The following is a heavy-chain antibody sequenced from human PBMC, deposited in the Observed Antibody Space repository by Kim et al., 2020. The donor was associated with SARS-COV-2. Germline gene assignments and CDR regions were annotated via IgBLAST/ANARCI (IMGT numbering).Heavy chain of an antibody. Sequence: GGSLRLSCAASGFTFDDYGMSWVRQAPGKGLEWVSGIKWNGGSTGYADSVKGRFTISRDNAKNSLYLQMNSLRAEDTALYHCARGGAAAPLTLIYYYYYMDVWGKGTTVTVSS. CDR3: ARGGAAAPLTLIYYYYYMDV. J-gene: IGHJ6*03. V-gene: IGHV3-20*01. CDR1: GFTFDDYG. D-gene: IGHD6-13*01. CDR2: IKWNGGST.